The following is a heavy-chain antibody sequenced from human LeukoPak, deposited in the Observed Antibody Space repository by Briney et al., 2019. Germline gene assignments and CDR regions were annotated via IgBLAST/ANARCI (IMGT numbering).Heavy chain of an antibody. CDR3: ARDFADYDILTGYYMSDY. J-gene: IGHJ4*02. Sequence: PSETLSLTCTVSGGSISSSSYYWGWIRQPPGKGLEWIGSIYYSGSTYYNPSLKSRVTISVDTSKNQFSLKLSSVTAADTAAYYCARDFADYDILTGYYMSDYWGQGTLVTVSS. V-gene: IGHV4-39*07. D-gene: IGHD3-9*01. CDR2: IYYSGST. CDR1: GGSISSSSYY.